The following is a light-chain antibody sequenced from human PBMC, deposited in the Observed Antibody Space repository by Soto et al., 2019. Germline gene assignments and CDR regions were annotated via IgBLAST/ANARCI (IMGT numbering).Light chain of an antibody. CDR3: QQYNSYPLT. CDR2: KAS. CDR1: QSISSW. V-gene: IGKV1-5*03. Sequence: DIQMNQSASTLSAYVGDRVTITCRASQSISSWLAWYQQKPGKAPKLLIYKASSLESGVPSRFSGSGSGTEFTLTISSLQPDDFATYYCQQYNSYPLTFGGGTKVDIK. J-gene: IGKJ4*01.